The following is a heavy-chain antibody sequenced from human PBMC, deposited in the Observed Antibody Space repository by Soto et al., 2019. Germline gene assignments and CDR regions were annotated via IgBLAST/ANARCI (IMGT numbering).Heavy chain of an antibody. V-gene: IGHV3-7*03. CDR1: GFTFSDYW. CDR2: IKFDGSEK. J-gene: IGHJ4*02. Sequence: GGSLRLSCAASGFTFSDYWMSWVRQAPGKGPEWVANIKFDGSEKQYVDSVKGRFSISRDNSRNSLFLQMNSLRAGDTAVYYCVKDGGYCSSTTCYSPRNHYFDSWGQGTLVTV. CDR3: VKDGGYCSSTTCYSPRNHYFDS. D-gene: IGHD2-2*01.